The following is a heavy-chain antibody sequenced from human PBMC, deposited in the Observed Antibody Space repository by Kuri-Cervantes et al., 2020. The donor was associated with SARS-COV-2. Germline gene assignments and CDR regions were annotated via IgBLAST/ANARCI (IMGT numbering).Heavy chain of an antibody. CDR1: GGSISSSSYY. Sequence: SETLSLTCTVSGGSISSSSYYWGWIRQPPGKGPECIGEINHSGSTNYNPSLNSRVTISIDTSNNHFSLRPSSVTAADTAVYYCARQDPEDSSGYYPYMDDAFDIWGQGTMVTVSS. CDR2: INHSGST. V-gene: IGHV4-39*01. J-gene: IGHJ3*02. CDR3: ARQDPEDSSGYYPYMDDAFDI. D-gene: IGHD3-22*01.